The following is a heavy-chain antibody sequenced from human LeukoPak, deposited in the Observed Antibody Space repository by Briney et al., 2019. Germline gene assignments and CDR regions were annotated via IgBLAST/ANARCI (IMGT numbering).Heavy chain of an antibody. Sequence: PGGSLRLSCAASGFTLSSYGMHWVRQAPGKGLEWVAVIWDDGSNKYYADSVRGRITISRDNSKNTLYLQVNSLRAEDTAVYYCARDANFGYDAFDIWGQGTMVTVSS. D-gene: IGHD3-10*01. CDR2: IWDDGSNK. CDR3: ARDANFGYDAFDI. V-gene: IGHV3-33*01. J-gene: IGHJ3*02. CDR1: GFTLSSYG.